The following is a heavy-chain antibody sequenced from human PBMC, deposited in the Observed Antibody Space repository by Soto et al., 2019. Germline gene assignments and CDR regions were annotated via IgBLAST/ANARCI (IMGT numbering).Heavy chain of an antibody. CDR3: ARVNWGGISYYYYGMDV. CDR1: GFTFSSYG. J-gene: IGHJ6*02. Sequence: GGSLRLSCAASGFTFSSYGMHWVRQAPGKGLEWVAVIWYDGSNKYYADSVKGRFTISRDNSKNTLYLQMNSLRAEDTAVYYCARVNWGGISYYYYGMDVWGQGTTVTVSS. CDR2: IWYDGSNK. V-gene: IGHV3-33*01. D-gene: IGHD7-27*01.